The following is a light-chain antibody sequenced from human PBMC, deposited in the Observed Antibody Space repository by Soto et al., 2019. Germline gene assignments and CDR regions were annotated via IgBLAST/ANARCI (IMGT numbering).Light chain of an antibody. CDR3: QRANSFPRT. CDR1: QAISTW. J-gene: IGKJ1*01. CDR2: AAS. Sequence: DIQMTQSPSSVSASVGDRVTITCRASQAISTWLAWYQQKPGKAPKLLIYAASNLQTGVPSRFSGSGSWTDFTLTISRLQPEDFATYYCQRANSFPRTFGQGTKVEIK. V-gene: IGKV1D-12*01.